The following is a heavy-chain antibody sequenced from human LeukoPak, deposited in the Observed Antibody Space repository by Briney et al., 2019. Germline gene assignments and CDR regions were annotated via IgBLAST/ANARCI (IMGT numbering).Heavy chain of an antibody. J-gene: IGHJ4*02. CDR3: GRDWKLDY. D-gene: IGHD1-1*01. CDR1: GFTFDDYA. Sequence: PGRSLRLSCAASGFTFDDYAMHWVRHAPGKGLEWVSGISWNSGSIGYADSVKGRFTISRDNAKNSLYLQMNSLRAEDTALYYCGRDWKLDYWGQGNLVTVSS. V-gene: IGHV3-9*01. CDR2: ISWNSGSI.